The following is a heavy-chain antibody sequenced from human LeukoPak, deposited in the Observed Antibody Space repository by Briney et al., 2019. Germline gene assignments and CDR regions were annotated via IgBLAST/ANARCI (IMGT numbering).Heavy chain of an antibody. CDR2: ISAYNGNT. J-gene: IGHJ4*02. CDR1: GYTFTSYG. D-gene: IGHD3-3*01. CDR3: ARDTGRLRFLEWLSSPLDY. V-gene: IGHV1-18*01. Sequence: GASVKVSCKASGYTFTSYGISWVRQAPGQGLEWMGWISAYNGNTSYAQKLQGRVTMTTDTSTSTAYMELRSLRSDDTAVYYCARDTGRLRFLEWLSSPLDYWGQGTLVTVSS.